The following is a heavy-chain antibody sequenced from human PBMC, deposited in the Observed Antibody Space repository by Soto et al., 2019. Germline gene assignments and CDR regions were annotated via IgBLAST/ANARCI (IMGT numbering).Heavy chain of an antibody. D-gene: IGHD3-10*01. CDR2: IRSDGGAT. CDR1: GFDLSTYA. CDR3: ARANYGSGSYGYFDY. Sequence: PGGSLRLSCATSGFDLSTYAMSWVRQAPGKGLEWVSTIRSDGGATFYADSVKGRFTISRDTSKNTLNLQMNSLRAEDTAVYYCARANYGSGSYGYFDYWGQGTLVTVSS. J-gene: IGHJ4*02. V-gene: IGHV3-23*01.